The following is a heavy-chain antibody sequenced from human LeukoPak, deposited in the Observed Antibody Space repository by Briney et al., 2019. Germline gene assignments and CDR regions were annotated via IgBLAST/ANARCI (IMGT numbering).Heavy chain of an antibody. J-gene: IGHJ2*01. D-gene: IGHD5-18*01. CDR1: GGSISRSNW. CDR3: ARGIQLWALGSYWYFDL. CDR2: IYHSGST. Sequence: SETLSLTCAVSGGSISRSNWWSWVRQPPGKGLEWIGEIYHSGSTNYNPSLKSRVTISVDKSKNQFSLKLSSVTAADTAVYYCARGIQLWALGSYWYFDLWGRGTLVTVSS. V-gene: IGHV4-4*02.